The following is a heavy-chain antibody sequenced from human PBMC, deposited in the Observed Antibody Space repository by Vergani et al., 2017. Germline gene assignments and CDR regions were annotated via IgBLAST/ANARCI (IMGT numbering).Heavy chain of an antibody. CDR1: GFTFDDYA. CDR2: ISWNSGSI. Sequence: EVQLVESGGGLVQPGRSLRLSCAASGFTFDDYAMHWVRQAPGKGLEWVSGISWNSGSIGYADSVKGRFTISRDNAKNSLYLQMNSLRAEDMALYYCAKDMGGYDYGTIVYWGQVTLVTVSS. J-gene: IGHJ4*02. V-gene: IGHV3-9*03. CDR3: AKDMGGYDYGTIVY. D-gene: IGHD5-12*01.